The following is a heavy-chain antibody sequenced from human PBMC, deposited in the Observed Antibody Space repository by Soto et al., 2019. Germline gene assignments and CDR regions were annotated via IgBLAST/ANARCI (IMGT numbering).Heavy chain of an antibody. CDR1: GFTFSSYA. Sequence: GGSLRLSCAASGFTFSSYAMSWVRQAPGKGLEWVSAISGRGGSTYYADSVKGRFTISRDNSKNTLYLQMNSLRAEDTAVYYCAKDPYGDYVYYYYYMDVWGKGTTVTVSS. D-gene: IGHD4-17*01. CDR2: ISGRGGST. J-gene: IGHJ6*03. CDR3: AKDPYGDYVYYYYYMDV. V-gene: IGHV3-23*01.